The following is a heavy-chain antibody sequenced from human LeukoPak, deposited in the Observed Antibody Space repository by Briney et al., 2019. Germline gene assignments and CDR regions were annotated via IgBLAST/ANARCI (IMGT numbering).Heavy chain of an antibody. CDR3: ARVDTTVVTPVYWYFDL. CDR1: GGSISSYY. V-gene: IGHV4-59*01. CDR2: IYYSGST. Sequence: SETLSLTCTVSGGSISSYYWSWIRQPPGKGLEWIGYIYYSGSTNYNPSLKSRVTISVDTSKNQFSLKLSSVTAADTAVYYCARVDTTVVTPVYWYFDLWGRGTLVTVSS. J-gene: IGHJ2*01. D-gene: IGHD4-23*01.